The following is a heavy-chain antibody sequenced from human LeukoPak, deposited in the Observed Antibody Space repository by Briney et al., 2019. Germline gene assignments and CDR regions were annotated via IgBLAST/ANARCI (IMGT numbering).Heavy chain of an antibody. D-gene: IGHD2-2*02. Sequence: GASVKVSCKASGYTLTSYYMHWVRQAPGQGLEWMGIINPSGGSTSYAQKFQGRVTMTRDTSTSTVYMELSSLRSEDTAVYYCASGFCSSTSCYTLDYWGQGTLVTVSS. V-gene: IGHV1-46*01. J-gene: IGHJ4*02. CDR1: GYTLTSYY. CDR2: INPSGGST. CDR3: ASGFCSSTSCYTLDY.